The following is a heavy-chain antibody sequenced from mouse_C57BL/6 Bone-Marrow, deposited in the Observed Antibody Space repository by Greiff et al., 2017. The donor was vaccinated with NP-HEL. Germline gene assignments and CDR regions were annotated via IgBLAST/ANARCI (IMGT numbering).Heavy chain of an antibody. V-gene: IGHV1-82*01. CDR1: GYAFSSSW. CDR3: AREGLRRSWFAY. CDR2: IYPGDGDT. D-gene: IGHD2-4*01. J-gene: IGHJ3*01. Sequence: QVQLQQSGPELVKPGASVKISCKASGYAFSSSWMNWVKQRPGKGLEWIGRIYPGDGDTNYNGQLKGKATLTADNSSSTAYMQLSSLTSEDSAVYFCAREGLRRSWFAYWGQGTLVTVSA.